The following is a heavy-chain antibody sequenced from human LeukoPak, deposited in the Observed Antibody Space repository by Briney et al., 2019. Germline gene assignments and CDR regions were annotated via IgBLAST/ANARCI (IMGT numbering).Heavy chain of an antibody. CDR1: GASFSSGTYY. V-gene: IGHV4-39*01. CDR2: IYYSGST. J-gene: IGHJ4*02. CDR3: ARHAGGISATGTRPFDY. Sequence: KASETLSLTCTVSGASFSSGTYYWGWIRQPPGKGLEWIGSIYYSGSTYYNPSLKSRVTMSVDTSKNQFSLKLSSVTAADTAVYYCARHAGGISATGTRPFDYWGQGTLVTVSS. D-gene: IGHD6-13*01.